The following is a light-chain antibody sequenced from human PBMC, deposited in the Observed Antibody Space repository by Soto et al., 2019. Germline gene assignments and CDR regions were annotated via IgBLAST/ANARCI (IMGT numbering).Light chain of an antibody. V-gene: IGKV3-11*01. CDR2: DAS. CDR3: QQRSNWPIT. Sequence: EIVLTQSPATLSLSPGERATLSCRTSQSVSSYFAWYHQKPGRAPRLLIYDASNRATGIPARFIGSGSGTDFTLTISSLEPEDFAVYYCQQRSNWPITFGQGTRLEIK. CDR1: QSVSSY. J-gene: IGKJ5*01.